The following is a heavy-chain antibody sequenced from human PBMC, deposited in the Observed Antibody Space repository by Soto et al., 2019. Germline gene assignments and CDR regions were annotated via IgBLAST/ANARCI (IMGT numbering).Heavy chain of an antibody. Sequence: PSETLSLTCAVYGGSFSGYYWSWIRQPPGKGLEWIGEINHSGSTNYNPSLKSRVTISVDTSKNQFSLKLSSVTAADTAVYYCAREPYTGYGQPDYWGQGTLVTVSS. CDR3: AREPYTGYGQPDY. J-gene: IGHJ4*02. D-gene: IGHD5-12*01. CDR1: GGSFSGYY. V-gene: IGHV4-34*01. CDR2: INHSGST.